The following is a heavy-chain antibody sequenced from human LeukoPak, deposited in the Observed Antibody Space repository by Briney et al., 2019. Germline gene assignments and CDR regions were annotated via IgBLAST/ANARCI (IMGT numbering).Heavy chain of an antibody. CDR3: TTELDVRPNHY. J-gene: IGHJ4*02. CDR1: GLTFSNAW. V-gene: IGHV3-15*01. CDR2: IKRKSDGGTT. D-gene: IGHD1-14*01. Sequence: GGSFRLSCAASGLTFSNAWMSWVRQAPGKGLEWVGRIKRKSDGGTTDYAAPVKGRFTISRDDSKNTLYLQMNSLKSEDTAVYYCTTELDVRPNHYWGQGTLVTVSS.